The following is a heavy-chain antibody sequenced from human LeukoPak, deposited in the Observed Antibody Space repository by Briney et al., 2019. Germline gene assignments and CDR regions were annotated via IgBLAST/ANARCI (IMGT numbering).Heavy chain of an antibody. V-gene: IGHV4-39*01. CDR1: GGSISSSSYY. CDR2: IYYSGST. CDR3: ARLRRGYSGYDYGYYCYMDV. J-gene: IGHJ6*03. Sequence: PSETLSLTCTVSGGSISSSSYYWGWIRQPPGKGLEWIGSIYYSGSTYYNPSLKSRVTISVDTSKNQFSLKLSSVTAAGTAVYYCARLRRGYSGYDYGYYCYMDVWGKGTTVTVSS. D-gene: IGHD5-12*01.